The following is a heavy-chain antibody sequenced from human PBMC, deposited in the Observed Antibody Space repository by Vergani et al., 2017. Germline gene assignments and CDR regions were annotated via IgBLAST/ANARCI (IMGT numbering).Heavy chain of an antibody. CDR3: ARGREERWLQSQFDY. V-gene: IGHV4-61*01. D-gene: IGHD5-24*01. J-gene: IGHJ4*02. Sequence: QVQLQESGPGLVKPSETLSLTCTVSGGSVSSGSYYWSWIRQPPGKGLEWIGYIYYSGSTNYNPSLKSRVTISVDTSKNQFYLKLSSVTAADTAVYYCARGREERWLQSQFDYWGQGTLVTVSS. CDR1: GGSVSSGSYY. CDR2: IYYSGST.